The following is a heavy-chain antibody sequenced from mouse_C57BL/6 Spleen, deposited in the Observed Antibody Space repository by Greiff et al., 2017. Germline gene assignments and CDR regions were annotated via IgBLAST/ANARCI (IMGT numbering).Heavy chain of an antibody. CDR1: GYTFTDYE. Sequence: VKLVESGAELVRPGASVTLSCKASGYTFTDYEMHWVKQTPVHGLEWIGAIDPETGGTAYNQKFKGKAILTADKSSSTAYMELRSLTSEDSAVYYCTRDYGTRFDYWGQGTTLTVSS. D-gene: IGHD1-1*01. J-gene: IGHJ2*01. V-gene: IGHV1-15*01. CDR2: IDPETGGT. CDR3: TRDYGTRFDY.